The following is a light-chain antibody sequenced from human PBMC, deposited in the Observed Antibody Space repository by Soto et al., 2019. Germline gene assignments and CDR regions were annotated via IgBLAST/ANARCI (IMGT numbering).Light chain of an antibody. CDR1: QSVSSY. Sequence: EIVLTQSPATLSLSPGERATLSCRASQSVSSYLAWYQQKPGQAPRLLIYDASNRATGIPARFSASGSGTDFTLTISSLEPEDFATYYCQHFKSFPITFGQGTRLEI. CDR2: DAS. V-gene: IGKV3-11*01. CDR3: QHFKSFPIT. J-gene: IGKJ5*01.